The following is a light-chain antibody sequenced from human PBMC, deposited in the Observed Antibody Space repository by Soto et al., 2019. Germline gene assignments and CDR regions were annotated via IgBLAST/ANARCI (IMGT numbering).Light chain of an antibody. Sequence: QSALTQPASVSGSPGQSITISCTGTSSDVGGYNYVSWYQQHPGKAPKLMIYEVSNRPSGVSNRFSGSKSGNTASLIISGLQTEDEADYYCASYTSSNTLVIGGGTQLT. J-gene: IGLJ2*01. CDR2: EVS. CDR1: SSDVGGYNY. V-gene: IGLV2-14*01. CDR3: ASYTSSNTLV.